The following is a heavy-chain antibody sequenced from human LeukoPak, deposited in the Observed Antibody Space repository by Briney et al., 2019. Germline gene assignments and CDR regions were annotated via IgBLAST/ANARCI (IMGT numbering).Heavy chain of an antibody. V-gene: IGHV3-7*01. D-gene: IGHD3-3*01. Sequence: GGSLRLSCAASGFTFSSYWMSWVRQAPGKGLEWVANIKQDGSEKYYVDSVKGRFTISRDNAKNSLYLQMNSLRAEDTAVYYCARVGQDFWSTTESFDYWGQGTLVTVSS. CDR2: IKQDGSEK. J-gene: IGHJ4*02. CDR1: GFTFSSYW. CDR3: ARVGQDFWSTTESFDY.